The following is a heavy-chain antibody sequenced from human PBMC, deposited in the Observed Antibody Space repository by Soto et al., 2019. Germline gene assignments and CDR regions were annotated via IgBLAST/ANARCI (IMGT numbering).Heavy chain of an antibody. D-gene: IGHD3-10*01. CDR2: ISCSAGST. Sequence: VQLLESGGGLLQPGGSLRLSCAASGFTFSSYDMSWVRQAPGKALEWVSAISCSAGSTYYADPVKGRFTLSRDNSMDTSYMQMNSVRAEDKDVYYCANGGYWGQGALVTVSS. CDR3: ANGGY. V-gene: IGHV3-23*01. J-gene: IGHJ4*02. CDR1: GFTFSSYD.